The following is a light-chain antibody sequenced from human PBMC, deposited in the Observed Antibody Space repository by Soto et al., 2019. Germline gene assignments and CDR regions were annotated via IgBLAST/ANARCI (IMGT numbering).Light chain of an antibody. J-gene: IGKJ3*01. Sequence: DIQMTQSPSSLSASVGDRVTITCRASQDISNYLAWYQQRPGKVPQLLIYAASTLQSGVPSRFSGSGSGTDFTLTISSLQPEDVATYYCQNCHSAAFTLGPGTKVDLK. V-gene: IGKV1-27*01. CDR1: QDISNY. CDR3: QNCHSAAFT. CDR2: AAS.